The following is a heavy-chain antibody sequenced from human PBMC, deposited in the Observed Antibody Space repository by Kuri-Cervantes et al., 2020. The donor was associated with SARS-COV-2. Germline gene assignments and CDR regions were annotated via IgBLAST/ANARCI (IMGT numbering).Heavy chain of an antibody. V-gene: IGHV1-69*13. Sequence: SVKVSCKASGGTFSQFAISWVRQAPGQGLEWMGGIVPIFDITSYAQEFQGRVTITADESTSTVHMELSSLTSEDTAVYYCVRDDSHTYYAGGGSGNYYGMDVWGQGTTVTCSS. CDR1: GGTFSQFA. CDR3: VRDDSHTYYAGGGSGNYYGMDV. CDR2: IVPIFDIT. J-gene: IGHJ6*02. D-gene: IGHD3-22*01.